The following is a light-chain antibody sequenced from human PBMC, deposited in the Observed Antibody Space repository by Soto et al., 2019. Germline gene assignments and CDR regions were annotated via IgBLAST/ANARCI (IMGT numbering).Light chain of an antibody. CDR1: SSDVGGYNY. Sequence: QSAPTQPPSASGSPGQSVTISCTGTSSDVGGYNYVSWYQQHPGKVPKLMIYEVSKRPSGVPDRFSGSKSGNTASLTVSGLQAEDEADYYCSSYAGRNTLVFGGGTKVTVL. J-gene: IGLJ2*01. V-gene: IGLV2-8*01. CDR3: SSYAGRNTLV. CDR2: EVS.